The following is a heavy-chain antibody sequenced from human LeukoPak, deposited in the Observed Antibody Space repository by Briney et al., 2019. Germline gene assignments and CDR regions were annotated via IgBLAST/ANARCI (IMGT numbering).Heavy chain of an antibody. Sequence: ASVKVSCKASGYTFIDYYMHWVRQAPGQGLEWMGWINPNNGGTNNAQKFQGRVTMARDTSISTAYMELSRLRSDDTAMYYCARVVSTGGAAFDLWGQGTVVTVSS. J-gene: IGHJ3*01. CDR1: GYTFIDYY. CDR3: ARVVSTGGAAFDL. D-gene: IGHD1-14*01. CDR2: INPNNGGT. V-gene: IGHV1-2*02.